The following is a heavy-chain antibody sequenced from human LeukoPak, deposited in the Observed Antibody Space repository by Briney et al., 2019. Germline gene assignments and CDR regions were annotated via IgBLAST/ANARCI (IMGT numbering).Heavy chain of an antibody. J-gene: IGHJ5*02. D-gene: IGHD6-19*01. CDR1: GYTFTRYD. Sequence: GASVKVSCKASGYTFTRYDINWVRQATGQGLEWMGWISAYNGDTKYAQNLQGRVTLTTYTSTTTAYLELRSLTSDDTAVYYCARDPSNTSGWKTWFDPWGQGTLVTVSS. CDR3: ARDPSNTSGWKTWFDP. CDR2: ISAYNGDT. V-gene: IGHV1-18*01.